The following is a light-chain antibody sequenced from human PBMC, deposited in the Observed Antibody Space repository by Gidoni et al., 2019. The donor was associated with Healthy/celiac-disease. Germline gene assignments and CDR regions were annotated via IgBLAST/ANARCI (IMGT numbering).Light chain of an antibody. CDR2: SNN. CDR3: TAWDDSLNGHVV. V-gene: IGLV1-44*01. CDR1: SSNIGSHT. J-gene: IGLJ2*01. Sequence: QSVLTQPPSASGTPGQRVTISCSGSSSNIGSHTVNWSQQLPGTAPKLLIYSNNQRPSGGPDRFSGSKSGTSASQAISGLQSEDEADYYCTAWDDSLNGHVVFGGGTKLTVL.